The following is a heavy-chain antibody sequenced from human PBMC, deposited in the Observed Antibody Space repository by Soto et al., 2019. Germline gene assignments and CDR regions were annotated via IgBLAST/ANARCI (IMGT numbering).Heavy chain of an antibody. J-gene: IGHJ5*02. V-gene: IGHV3-23*01. CDR2: FSGTGGYT. CDR1: GFTLSSYA. Sequence: PGGSLSLSCAASGFTLSSYAMSWVRQAPGKGLEWVSTFSGTGGYTYYADSVKGRFTISRDDSKNTLFLHMNSLRAADTAVYYCARGQRALITYGPFDPWGQGTLVTVSS. CDR3: ARGQRALITYGPFDP. D-gene: IGHD4-17*01.